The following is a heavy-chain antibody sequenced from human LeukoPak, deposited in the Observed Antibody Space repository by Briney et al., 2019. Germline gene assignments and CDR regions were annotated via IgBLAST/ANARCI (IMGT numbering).Heavy chain of an antibody. D-gene: IGHD3-3*01. CDR1: GFTFSIYW. J-gene: IGHJ3*02. Sequence: GRSLRLSCAASGFTFSIYWMHWVRQAPGKGLVWVSRINSDGSSTSYADSVKGRFTISRDNAKNTLYLQMNSLRGEDTAVYYCARDEDWSGYYGAFDIWGRGTMVTVSS. CDR3: ARDEDWSGYYGAFDI. V-gene: IGHV3-74*01. CDR2: INSDGSST.